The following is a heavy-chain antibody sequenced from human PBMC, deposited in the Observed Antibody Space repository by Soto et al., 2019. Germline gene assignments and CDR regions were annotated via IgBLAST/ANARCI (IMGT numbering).Heavy chain of an antibody. V-gene: IGHV4-38-2*01. Sequence: SETLSLTCAVSGYSISTGYYWGWIRQTPGKGLEWIGSIYYSGSTSYNPSLKSRVTISVDTSKNQLSLILTAVSAADTAVYYCARDPYGDPSHFDYWGQGTLVTVSS. CDR2: IYYSGST. J-gene: IGHJ4*02. D-gene: IGHD4-17*01. CDR1: GYSISTGYY. CDR3: ARDPYGDPSHFDY.